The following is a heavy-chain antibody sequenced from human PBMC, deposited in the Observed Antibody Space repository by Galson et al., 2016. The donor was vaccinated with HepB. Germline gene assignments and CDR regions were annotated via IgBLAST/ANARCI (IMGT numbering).Heavy chain of an antibody. CDR1: GFTFSSYA. CDR3: AKPSGYSNNWYGNWFDP. V-gene: IGHV3-23*01. Sequence: LRLSCAASGFTFSSYAMPWVRQAPGKGLEWVSGIRDSGSSTNHADSVKGRFTISRDNSKNTLYLQMNSLRTDDMGLYYCAKPSGYSNNWYGNWFDPWGQGTLVTVSS. J-gene: IGHJ5*02. CDR2: IRDSGSST. D-gene: IGHD6-13*01.